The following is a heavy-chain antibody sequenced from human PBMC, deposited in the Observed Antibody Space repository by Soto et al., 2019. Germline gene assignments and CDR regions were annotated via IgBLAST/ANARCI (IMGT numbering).Heavy chain of an antibody. CDR1: GGSIRDGVYY. V-gene: IGHV4-39*01. J-gene: IGHJ5*02. D-gene: IGHD2-2*01. Sequence: SETLSLTWTVYGGSIRDGVYYWGWIRQPPGKGLEWIGSIYYSGTSSYNPSLKSRVTMSVDTSKKQLSLRLSSVTAADTAVYYCARLHCDSPNCVPLDPWGQGTLVTVS. CDR3: ARLHCDSPNCVPLDP. CDR2: IYYSGTS.